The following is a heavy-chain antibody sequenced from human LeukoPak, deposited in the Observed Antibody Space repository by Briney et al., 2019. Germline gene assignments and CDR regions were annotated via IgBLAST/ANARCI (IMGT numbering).Heavy chain of an antibody. Sequence: GGSLRLSCAASGFTFSSYAMHWVRQAPGKGLEWVAVISYDGSNKYYADSVKGRFTISGDNSKNTLYLQMNSLRAEDTAVYYCARDHAGAFDYWGQGTLVTVSS. D-gene: IGHD1-1*01. CDR2: ISYDGSNK. V-gene: IGHV3-30-3*01. CDR1: GFTFSSYA. CDR3: ARDHAGAFDY. J-gene: IGHJ4*02.